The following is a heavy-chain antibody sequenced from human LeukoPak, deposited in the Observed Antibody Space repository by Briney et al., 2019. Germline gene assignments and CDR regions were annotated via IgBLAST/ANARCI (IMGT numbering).Heavy chain of an antibody. CDR1: GGSVSSNY. Sequence: SETLSLTCTVSGGSVSSNYWGWIRQPPGKGREWIGYIYYSGTTTYNPSLESGFTIPVDTSKNQFSLRLSSVTAADTAVYYCARTQSSSSPFDYWGQGTLVTVSS. D-gene: IGHD2-2*01. J-gene: IGHJ4*02. CDR2: IYYSGTT. CDR3: ARTQSSSSPFDY. V-gene: IGHV4-59*02.